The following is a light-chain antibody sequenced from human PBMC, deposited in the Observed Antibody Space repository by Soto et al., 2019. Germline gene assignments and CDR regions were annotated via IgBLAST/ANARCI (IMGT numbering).Light chain of an antibody. CDR1: KGITKW. CDR3: QHSYSTPIT. CDR2: AAS. J-gene: IGKJ5*01. Sequence: IQMTQSPSSVASSVGDVVTITCRASKGITKWLAWYQQKPGKVPKLLIYAASSLQSGVPSRFSGSGSGTDFTLTISSLQPEDFATYYCQHSYSTPITFGQGTRPE. V-gene: IGKV1-12*01.